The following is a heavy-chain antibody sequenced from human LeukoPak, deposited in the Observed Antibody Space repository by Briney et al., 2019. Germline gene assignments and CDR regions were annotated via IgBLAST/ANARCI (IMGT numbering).Heavy chain of an antibody. CDR3: ASPVQQLGGPGGFDP. CDR1: GYTFTSYS. V-gene: IGHV1-8*02. Sequence: ASVKVSCKASGYTFTSYSINWVRQATGQGLEWMGWMNPNSGNTGYAQKFQGRVTMTRNTSISTAYMELSSLRSEDTAVYYCASPVQQLGGPGGFDPWGQGTLVTVSS. CDR2: MNPNSGNT. J-gene: IGHJ5*02. D-gene: IGHD6-6*01.